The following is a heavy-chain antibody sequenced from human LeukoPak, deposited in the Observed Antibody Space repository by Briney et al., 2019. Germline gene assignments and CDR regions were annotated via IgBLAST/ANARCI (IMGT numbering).Heavy chain of an antibody. CDR3: ATTRFFDY. V-gene: IGHV3-7*01. D-gene: IGHD1-14*01. Sequence: GGSLRLSCAASGFTFSSYAMSWVRQAPGKGLEWVANIKQDGSEKYYVDSVKGRFTISRDNAKNSLYLQMNSLRAEDTAVYYCATTRFFDYWGQGTLVTVSS. J-gene: IGHJ4*02. CDR1: GFTFSSYA. CDR2: IKQDGSEK.